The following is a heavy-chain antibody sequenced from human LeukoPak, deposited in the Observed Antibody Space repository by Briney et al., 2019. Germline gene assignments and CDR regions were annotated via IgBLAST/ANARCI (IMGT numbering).Heavy chain of an antibody. D-gene: IGHD2-21*02. CDR3: ARLHYCGGDSSAFAS. CDR2: ISAYNGNT. J-gene: IGHJ4*02. Sequence: ASVKVSCKASGYTFTSDDISWVRQAPGQGLEWMGWISAYNGNTNYAQKFQGRVTMTTDTSTSTAYMELRSLRSDDTAVYYCARLHYCGGDSSAFASWGQGTLVTVSS. V-gene: IGHV1-18*01. CDR1: GYTFTSDD.